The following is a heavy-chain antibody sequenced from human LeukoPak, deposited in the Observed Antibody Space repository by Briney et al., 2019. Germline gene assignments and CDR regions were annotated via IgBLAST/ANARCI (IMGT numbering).Heavy chain of an antibody. CDR3: AKVYGVGEMVDYFDY. D-gene: IGHD1-26*01. CDR1: GFTFSSYA. J-gene: IGHJ4*02. CDR2: ISGSGDST. Sequence: PGGSLRLSCTASGFTFSSYAVSWVRQAPGKGLEWVSAISGSGDSTYYADSVKGRFAISRDNSKNTLYLQMSSLRAEDTAVYYCAKVYGVGEMVDYFDYWGQGTLVTVSS. V-gene: IGHV3-23*01.